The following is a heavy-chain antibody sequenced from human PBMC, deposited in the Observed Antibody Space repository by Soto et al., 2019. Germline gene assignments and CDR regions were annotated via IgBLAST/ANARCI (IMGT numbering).Heavy chain of an antibody. CDR1: GFTFSNAW. CDR3: TTDRLVVPAAIAYYYYGMDV. CDR2: IKSKTDGGTT. D-gene: IGHD2-2*01. V-gene: IGHV3-15*01. Sequence: KTXGSLRLSCSASGFTFSNAWMSWVRQAPGKGLEWVGRIKSKTDGGTTDYAAPVKGRFTISRDDSKNTLYLQMNSLKTEDTAVYYCTTDRLVVPAAIAYYYYGMDVWGQGTTVTVSS. J-gene: IGHJ6*02.